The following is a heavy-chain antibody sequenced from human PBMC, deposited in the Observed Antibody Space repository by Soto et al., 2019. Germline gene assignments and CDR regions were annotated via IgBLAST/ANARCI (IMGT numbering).Heavy chain of an antibody. CDR3: ARRDIVVVPAAIRGYYYGMDX. D-gene: IGHD2-2*02. J-gene: IGHJ6*02. CDR1: GYSFTSYW. Sequence: GEALKISWKGSGYSFTSYWISWVRQMPGKGLELMVMIDASDSYTNYSPSFQGHVTISADKSISTAYLQWSRLKSSDTAMYYCARRDIVVVPAAIRGYYYGMDXWGQGTTLTVS. CDR2: IDASDSYT. V-gene: IGHV5-10-1*01.